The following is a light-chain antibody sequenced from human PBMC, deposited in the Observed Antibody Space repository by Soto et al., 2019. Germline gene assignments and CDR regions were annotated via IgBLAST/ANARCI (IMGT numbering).Light chain of an antibody. CDR2: GAS. Sequence: EIVLTQSAATLSLSLGERATLSCRASQTVGGRYLAWFQQKPGQTPRRLIYGASTRAAGVPDRFSGSGSGTDFSLTINRLEPEDFAVYYCLQYVSSTWTLGKGTKVEV. V-gene: IGKV3-20*01. CDR1: QTVGGRY. CDR3: LQYVSSTWT. J-gene: IGKJ1*01.